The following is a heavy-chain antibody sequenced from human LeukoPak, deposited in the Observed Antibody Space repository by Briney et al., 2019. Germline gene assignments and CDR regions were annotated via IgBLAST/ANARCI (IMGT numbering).Heavy chain of an antibody. J-gene: IGHJ5*01. CDR1: GDSFSNYY. CDR2: VYYSGST. D-gene: IGHD2-2*01. Sequence: PSETLSLTCSVSGDSFSNYYWTWIRQPPGKGLEWIGYVYYSGSTSYNPSLKTRLHLSVDTSMNRFSLKLSSVTAADTAVYYCASSPRLTTSWFLFDSWGHGTLVTVSS. V-gene: IGHV4-59*08. CDR3: ASSPRLTTSWFLFDS.